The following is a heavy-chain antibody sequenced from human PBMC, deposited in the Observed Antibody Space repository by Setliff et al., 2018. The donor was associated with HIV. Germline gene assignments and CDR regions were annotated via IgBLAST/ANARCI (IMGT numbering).Heavy chain of an antibody. J-gene: IGHJ6*03. Sequence: SETLSLTCAVSGSSISNGYYWGWIRQPPGKGLEWIGSIYHSGSTYYNPSLKSRVTISVDKAKNQFSLKLTSVTAADTAVYFCARGFGAPYLFSGYMDVWGKGTTVTVSS. CDR1: GSSISNGYY. CDR3: ARGFGAPYLFSGYMDV. D-gene: IGHD1-26*01. CDR2: IYHSGST. V-gene: IGHV4-38-2*01.